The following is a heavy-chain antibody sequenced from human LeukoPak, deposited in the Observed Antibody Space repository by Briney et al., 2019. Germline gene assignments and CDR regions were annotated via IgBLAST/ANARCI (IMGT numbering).Heavy chain of an antibody. J-gene: IGHJ4*02. CDR1: GGSFSGYY. V-gene: IGHV4-34*01. CDR3: ARSKGRIAARHFDY. D-gene: IGHD6-6*01. CDR2: INHSGST. Sequence: PSETLSLTCAVYGGSFSGYYWSWIRQPPGKGLEWIGEINHSGSTNYNPSLKSRVTISVDTSKNQFSLKLSSVTAADTAVYYCARSKGRIAARHFDYWGQGTLVTVSS.